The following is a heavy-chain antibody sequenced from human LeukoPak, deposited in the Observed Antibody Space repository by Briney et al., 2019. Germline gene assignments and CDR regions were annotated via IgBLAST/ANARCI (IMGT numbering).Heavy chain of an antibody. D-gene: IGHD6-19*01. V-gene: IGHV3-30*04. CDR2: ISYDGSNK. J-gene: IGHJ4*02. CDR1: GFTFSSYA. CDR3: ARDSSSGSAAFDY. Sequence: GRSLRLSCAASGFTFSSYAMHWVRQAPGKGLEWVAVISYDGSNKYYADSVKGRFTISRDNSKNTLYLQMHSLRAEDTAVYYCARDSSSGSAAFDYWGQGTLVTVSS.